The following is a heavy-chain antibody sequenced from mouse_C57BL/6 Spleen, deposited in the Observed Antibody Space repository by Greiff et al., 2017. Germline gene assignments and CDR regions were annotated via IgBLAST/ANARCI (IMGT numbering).Heavy chain of an antibody. D-gene: IGHD2-4*01. CDR3: ARIEYDYDGFAY. Sequence: VQLQQPGAELVMPGASVKLSCKASGYTFTSYWMHWVKQRPGQGLEWIGEIDPSDSYTNYNQKFKGKSTLTVDKSSSTAYMQLSSLTSEDPAVYYCARIEYDYDGFAYWGQGTLVTVSA. CDR1: GYTFTSYW. J-gene: IGHJ3*01. CDR2: IDPSDSYT. V-gene: IGHV1-69*01.